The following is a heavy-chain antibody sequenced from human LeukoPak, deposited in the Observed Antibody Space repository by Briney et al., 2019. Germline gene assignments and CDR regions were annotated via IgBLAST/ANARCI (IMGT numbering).Heavy chain of an antibody. D-gene: IGHD3-22*01. CDR3: AGAESSGYYRDAFDI. V-gene: IGHV3-53*01. CDR1: GFTVSSNY. Sequence: GGSLRLSCAASGFTVSSNYMSWVRQAPGKGLEWVSVICSGGSTYYADSVKGRFTISRDNSKNTLYLQMNSLRAEDTAVYYCAGAESSGYYRDAFDIWGQGTMVTVSS. J-gene: IGHJ3*02. CDR2: ICSGGST.